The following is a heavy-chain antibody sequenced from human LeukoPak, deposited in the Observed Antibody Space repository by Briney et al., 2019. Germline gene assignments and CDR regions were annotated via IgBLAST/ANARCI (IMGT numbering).Heavy chain of an antibody. V-gene: IGHV1-46*01. CDR3: ARLSTGLTATQIDY. Sequence: GASVKVSCKASGYTFTDYYIHWVRQAPGQGLEWMGIINPSGGSTSYAQKFQGRVTMTRDMSTSTVYMELSSLRSEDTAVYYCARLSTGLTATQIDYWGQGTLVTVSS. CDR2: INPSGGST. D-gene: IGHD2-21*02. CDR1: GYTFTDYY. J-gene: IGHJ4*02.